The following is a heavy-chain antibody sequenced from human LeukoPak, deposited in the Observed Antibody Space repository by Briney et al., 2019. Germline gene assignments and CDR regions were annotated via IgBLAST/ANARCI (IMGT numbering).Heavy chain of an antibody. J-gene: IGHJ4*02. Sequence: KSSETLSLTCTVSGGSISSYYWSWIRQPPGKGLEWIGYIYYSESTNYNPSLKSRVTISVDTSKNQLSLKLSSVTAADTAVYYCARDQTGDFDYWGQGTLVTVSS. CDR3: ARDQTGDFDY. CDR1: GGSISSYY. CDR2: IYYSEST. D-gene: IGHD7-27*01. V-gene: IGHV4-59*01.